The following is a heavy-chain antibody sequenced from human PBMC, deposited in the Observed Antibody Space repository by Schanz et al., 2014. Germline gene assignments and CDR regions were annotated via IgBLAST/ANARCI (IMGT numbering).Heavy chain of an antibody. V-gene: IGHV3-23*04. CDR3: AKIERNED. CDR1: GFTASSHS. CDR2: FDAHDGRA. D-gene: IGHD1-1*01. Sequence: EVQLVESGGGLVKPGGSLRLSCGVSGFTASSHSMNWVRQAPGKGLEWVSGFDAHDGRAYYADSAKGRFTISRDNSKNTLYLQMNSLRAEDTAVYFCAKIERNEDWGQGTLVTVSS. J-gene: IGHJ4*02.